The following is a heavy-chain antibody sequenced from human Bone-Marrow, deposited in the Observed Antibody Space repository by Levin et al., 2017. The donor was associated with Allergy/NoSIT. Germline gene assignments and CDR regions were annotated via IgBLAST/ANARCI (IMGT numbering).Heavy chain of an antibody. CDR1: GYTFTSYY. J-gene: IGHJ5*02. CDR2: INPSGGST. CDR3: ARDRREGDCSSTSCYKLLCGWFDP. D-gene: IGHD2-2*02. Sequence: ASVKVSCKASGYTFTSYYMHWVRQAPGQGLEWMGIINPSGGSTSYAQKFQGRVTMTRDTSTSTVYMELSSLRSEDTAVYYCARDRREGDCSSTSCYKLLCGWFDPWGQGTLVTVSS. V-gene: IGHV1-46*01.